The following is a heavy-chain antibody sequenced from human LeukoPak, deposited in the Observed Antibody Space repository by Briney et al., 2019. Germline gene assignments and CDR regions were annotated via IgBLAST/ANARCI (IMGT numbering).Heavy chain of an antibody. J-gene: IGHJ3*02. V-gene: IGHV5-51*01. CDR3: ARTYYYDSSGTTPDAFDI. CDR1: GYSFTSYW. D-gene: IGHD3-22*01. Sequence: GESLKISCKGSGYSFTSYWIGWVRPMPGKGLEWMGSIYPGDSDTRYSPSFQGQVTISADKSISTAYLQWSSLKASDTAMYYCARTYYYDSSGTTPDAFDIWGQGTMVTVSS. CDR2: IYPGDSDT.